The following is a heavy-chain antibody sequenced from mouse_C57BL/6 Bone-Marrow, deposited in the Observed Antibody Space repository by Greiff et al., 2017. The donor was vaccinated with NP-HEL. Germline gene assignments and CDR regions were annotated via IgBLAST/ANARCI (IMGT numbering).Heavy chain of an antibody. D-gene: IGHD2-1*01. Sequence: EVQLVESGPELVKPGDSVKISCKASGYSFTGYFMNWVMQSHGKSLEWIGRINPYNGDTFYNQKFKGKATLTVDKSSSTAHMELRSLTSEDSAVYYCARKLLWYQGFDYWGQGTTLTVSS. CDR1: GYSFTGYF. V-gene: IGHV1-20*01. CDR3: ARKLLWYQGFDY. J-gene: IGHJ2*01. CDR2: INPYNGDT.